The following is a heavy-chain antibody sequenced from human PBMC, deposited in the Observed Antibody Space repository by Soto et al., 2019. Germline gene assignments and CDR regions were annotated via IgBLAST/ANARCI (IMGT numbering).Heavy chain of an antibody. CDR2: FNPEDGKT. D-gene: IGHD3-10*01. J-gene: IGHJ6*02. CDR1: GYTLTELS. V-gene: IGHV1-24*01. Sequence: ASVKVSCKVSGYTLTELSMHWVRQAPGKGLEGMGGFNPEDGKTIYAQKFQGRVTMTKDTSTDTAYMELSSLRSDDMAVYYCARGPFLSTELLWFGDSPGHLVRTTYYYYGMDVWGQGTTVPVSS. CDR3: ARGPFLSTELLWFGDSPGHLVRTTYYYYGMDV.